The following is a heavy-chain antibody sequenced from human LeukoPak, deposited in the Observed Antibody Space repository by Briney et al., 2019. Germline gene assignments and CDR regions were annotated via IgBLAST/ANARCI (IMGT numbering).Heavy chain of an antibody. CDR2: IRYDGSNK. CDR3: AKLSSSWYPDFDY. CDR1: GFTFSSYG. D-gene: IGHD6-13*01. J-gene: IGHJ4*02. V-gene: IGHV3-30*02. Sequence: GGSLRLSCAASGFTFSSYGMRWVRQAPGKGLEWVAFIRYDGSNKYYADSVKGRFTISRDNSKNTLYLQMNSLRAEDTAVYYCAKLSSSWYPDFDYWGQGTLVTVSS.